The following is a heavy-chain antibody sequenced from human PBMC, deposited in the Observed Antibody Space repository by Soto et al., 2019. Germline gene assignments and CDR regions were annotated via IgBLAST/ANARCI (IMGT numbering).Heavy chain of an antibody. CDR1: GGSVSTGDHY. J-gene: IGHJ4*02. V-gene: IGHV4-30-4*01. D-gene: IGHD3-22*01. CDR2: IYYSGTT. Sequence: LCLTCTVSGGSVSTGDHYWSWILQPPGRGLEWIGYIYYSGTTYYNPSLKSRVFMSVDTSRNQFSLKLSSVTAADTAVYYCASYYDSSGPTYDHWGQGILVTVSS. CDR3: ASYYDSSGPTYDH.